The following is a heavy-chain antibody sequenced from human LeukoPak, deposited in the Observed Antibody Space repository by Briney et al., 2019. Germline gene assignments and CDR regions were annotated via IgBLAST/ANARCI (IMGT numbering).Heavy chain of an antibody. CDR3: ARSRYSSSPYYYYYMDV. CDR2: IYTSGST. Sequence: SQTLSLTCTVSGGSISSGNYYWRWIRQPAGKVLEWIGRIYTSGSTNYNPSLKSRVTISVDTSKNQFSLKLSSVTAADTAVYYCARSRYSSSPYYYYYMDVWGKGTTVTVSS. V-gene: IGHV4-61*02. D-gene: IGHD6-13*01. CDR1: GGSISSGNYY. J-gene: IGHJ6*03.